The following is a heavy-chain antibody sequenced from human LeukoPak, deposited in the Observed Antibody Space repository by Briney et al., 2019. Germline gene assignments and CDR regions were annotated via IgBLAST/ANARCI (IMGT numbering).Heavy chain of an antibody. CDR2: IYTSGST. CDR3: ARLHLGYCSSTSCYGHQNWFDP. CDR1: GGSISSYY. Sequence: SETLSLTCTVSGGSISSYYWSWIRQPAGKGLEWIGRIYTSGSTNYNPSLKSRVTMSVDTSKNQFSLKLSSVTAADTAVYYCARLHLGYCSSTSCYGHQNWFDPWGQGTLVTVSS. D-gene: IGHD2-2*01. V-gene: IGHV4-4*07. J-gene: IGHJ5*02.